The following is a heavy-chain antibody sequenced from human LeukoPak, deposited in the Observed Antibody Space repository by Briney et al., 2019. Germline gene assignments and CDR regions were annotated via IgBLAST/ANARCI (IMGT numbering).Heavy chain of an antibody. D-gene: IGHD1-26*01. CDR1: GFTFGDYT. Sequence: GGSLRLSCTGSGFTFGDYTMSWFRQPPGKGLEWVGFITSITYGGTTERAASVKDRFTISRDDSKRTAYLQMNSLKTEDTAVYYCTTSQWEQYSWGRGTLVTVSS. CDR3: TTSQWEQYS. CDR2: ITSITYGGTT. V-gene: IGHV3-49*03. J-gene: IGHJ4*02.